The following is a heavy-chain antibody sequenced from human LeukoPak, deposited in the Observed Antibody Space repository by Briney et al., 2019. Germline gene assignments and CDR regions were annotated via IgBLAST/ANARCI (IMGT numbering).Heavy chain of an antibody. Sequence: PGGSLRLSCAASGFTFSSYAMSWVRQAPGKGLEWVSAISGSGGSTYYADSVKGRFTISRDNSKNTLYLQMNSLRAEDTAVYYCAKVGIVGATSTYYLDYWGQGTLVTVSS. J-gene: IGHJ4*02. CDR3: AKVGIVGATSTYYLDY. CDR1: GFTFSSYA. D-gene: IGHD1-26*01. CDR2: ISGSGGST. V-gene: IGHV3-23*01.